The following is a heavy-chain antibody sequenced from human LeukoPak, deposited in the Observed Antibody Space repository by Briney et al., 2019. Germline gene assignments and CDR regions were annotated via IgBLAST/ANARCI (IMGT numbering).Heavy chain of an antibody. J-gene: IGHJ4*02. D-gene: IGHD3-22*01. Sequence: GGSLRLSCAASGFTFSSYAMSWVRQAPGKGLEWVSTLSGSGGNTYYADSVKGRVTISRDTSKNTLYLQMNSLRAEDTAVYHCAKGSYYYDSADYFDYCGQGTLVTVSS. CDR2: LSGSGGNT. CDR1: GFTFSSYA. CDR3: AKGSYYYDSADYFDY. V-gene: IGHV3-23*01.